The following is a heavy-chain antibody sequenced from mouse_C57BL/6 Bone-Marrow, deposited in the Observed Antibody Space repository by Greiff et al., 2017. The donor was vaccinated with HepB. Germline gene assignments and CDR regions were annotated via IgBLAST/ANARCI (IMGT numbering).Heavy chain of an antibody. CDR1: GYSITSGYY. CDR3: ARERLYLYAMDY. CDR2: ISYDGSN. Sequence: ESGPGLVKPSQSLSLTCSVTGYSITSGYYWNWIRQFPGNKLEWMGYISYDGSNNYNPSLKNRISITRDTSKNQFFLKLNSVTTEDTATYYGARERLYLYAMDYWGQGTSVTVSS. V-gene: IGHV3-6*01. D-gene: IGHD5-1*01. J-gene: IGHJ4*01.